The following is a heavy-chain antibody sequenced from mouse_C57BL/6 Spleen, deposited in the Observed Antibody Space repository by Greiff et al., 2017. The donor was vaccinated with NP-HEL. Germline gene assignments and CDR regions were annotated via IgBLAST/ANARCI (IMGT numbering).Heavy chain of an antibody. CDR3: ADGRYYYGSSYGYWYFDV. D-gene: IGHD1-1*01. J-gene: IGHJ1*03. Sequence: VQLQQSGPELVKPGASVKISCKASGYTFTDYYMNWVKQSHGKSLEWIGDINPNNGGTSYNQKFKGKATLTVDKSSSTAYMELRSLTSEDSAVYYCADGRYYYGSSYGYWYFDVWGTGTTVTVSS. V-gene: IGHV1-26*01. CDR2: INPNNGGT. CDR1: GYTFTDYY.